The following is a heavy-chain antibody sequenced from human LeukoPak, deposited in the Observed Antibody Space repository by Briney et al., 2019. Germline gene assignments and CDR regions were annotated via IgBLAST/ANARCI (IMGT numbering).Heavy chain of an antibody. CDR1: GFTFSSYA. V-gene: IGHV3-7*01. Sequence: PGGSLRLSCAASGFTFSSYAMSWVRQAPGKGLEWMANIKQDGSEKYYVDSVMGRFTISRDNAKNSLYLQMNSLRAEDTAVYYCARSGYYTGGFWGQGTLVTVSS. D-gene: IGHD2-2*03. CDR3: ARSGYYTGGF. CDR2: IKQDGSEK. J-gene: IGHJ4*02.